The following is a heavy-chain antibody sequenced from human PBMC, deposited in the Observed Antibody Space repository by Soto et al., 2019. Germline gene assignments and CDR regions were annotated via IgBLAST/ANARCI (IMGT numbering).Heavy chain of an antibody. J-gene: IGHJ4*02. V-gene: IGHV1-69*09. Sequence: QVQLLQSGTEVKRPGSSVKVSCRASGVSFNSYGVAWVRQAPGRGLEWVGKINPASQLRNYEQSLQGRVTITADTSTRTAYMALSGLTSEDTAVYYCARMKLARLDHWGQGTLVTVSS. CDR3: ARMKLARLDH. CDR1: GVSFNSYG. CDR2: INPASQLR.